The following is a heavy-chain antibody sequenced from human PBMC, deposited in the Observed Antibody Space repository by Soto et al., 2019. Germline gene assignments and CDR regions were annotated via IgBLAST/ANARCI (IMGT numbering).Heavy chain of an antibody. CDR3: ARHRWTSGYYLVFDS. CDR2: IYYSGTT. D-gene: IGHD3-3*01. V-gene: IGHV4-59*08. J-gene: IGHJ4*02. Sequence: QVQLQVSGPGLVKPSETLTLTCTISNGSIGTNYWSWLRQPPGKPLEWIGHIYYSGTTNYNPSLKSRVHLSVDMSKSQFSLKLTSATAADTAVYYCARHRWTSGYYLVFDSWGQGTLVTVSS. CDR1: NGSIGTNY.